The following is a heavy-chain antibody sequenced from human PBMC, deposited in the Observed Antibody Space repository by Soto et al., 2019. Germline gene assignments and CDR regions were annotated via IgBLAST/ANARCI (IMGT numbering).Heavy chain of an antibody. CDR3: ARGWGKAGGGTYAYY. Sequence: QVQLVQSGAEVKKPGASVKVSCKASGYTFTSYGISWVRQAPGQGLEWMGWISAYNGNTNYAQKLQGRVTMTTDTTTSTGYMGLRSLRSDDTAGYYCARGWGKAGGGTYAYYLGQGTPVTVSS. D-gene: IGHD2-15*01. V-gene: IGHV1-18*01. J-gene: IGHJ4*02. CDR2: ISAYNGNT. CDR1: GYTFTSYG.